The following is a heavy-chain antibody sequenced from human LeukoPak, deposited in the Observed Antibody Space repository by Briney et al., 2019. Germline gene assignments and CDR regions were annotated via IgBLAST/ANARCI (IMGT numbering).Heavy chain of an antibody. CDR3: ARGRSTRLSLFDY. CDR2: ISYDGSNE. D-gene: IGHD4/OR15-4a*01. J-gene: IGHJ4*02. Sequence: GGSLRLSCAASGFTFSTYAIHWVRQAPGKGLEWVAVISYDGSNEYYADSVKGRFTISRDNSKNTLYLQMNSLRAEDTAVYYCARGRSTRLSLFDYWGQGTLVTVSS. CDR1: GFTFSTYA. V-gene: IGHV3-30-3*01.